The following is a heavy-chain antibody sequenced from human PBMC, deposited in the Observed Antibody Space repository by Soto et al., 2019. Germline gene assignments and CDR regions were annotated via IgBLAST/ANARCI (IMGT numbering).Heavy chain of an antibody. CDR3: ASGRYGDY. CDR2: ISAHNGNT. Sequence: QVHLVQSGAEVKKPGASVKVSCKGSGYAFTTYGITWVRQAPGQGLEWMGWISAHNGNTNYAQKLQGRVTVTRDTSTSTAYMKLRSLRSDDTAVYYCASGRYGDYWGQGALVTVSS. D-gene: IGHD1-26*01. CDR1: GYAFTTYG. V-gene: IGHV1-18*01. J-gene: IGHJ4*02.